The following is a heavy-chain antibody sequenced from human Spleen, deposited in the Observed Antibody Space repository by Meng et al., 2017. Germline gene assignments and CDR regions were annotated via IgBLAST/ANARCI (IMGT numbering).Heavy chain of an antibody. CDR3: AGDGYVDCSRTNCFDY. Sequence: ASVKVSCKASGYTFTGYYMHWVRQAPGQGREWMGRINPNSGSTNYAQKFQGRVTMTRDTSISTAYMELGRLRSDDTAVYYGAGDGYVDCSRTNCFDYWGQGALVTVSS. D-gene: IGHD2-2*01. V-gene: IGHV1-2*06. CDR2: INPNSGST. J-gene: IGHJ4*02. CDR1: GYTFTGYY.